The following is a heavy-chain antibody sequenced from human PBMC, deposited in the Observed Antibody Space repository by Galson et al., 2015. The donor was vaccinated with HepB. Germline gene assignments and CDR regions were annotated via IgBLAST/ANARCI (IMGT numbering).Heavy chain of an antibody. V-gene: IGHV1-46*03. CDR2: INPSGGST. J-gene: IGHJ6*03. CDR1: GYTFTSYY. Sequence: SVKVSCKASGYTFTSYYMHWVRQAPGQGLEWMGIINPSGGSTSYAQKFQGRVTMTRDTSTSTVYMELSSLRSEDTAVYYCARDSGGATYSSGWYGAWARYYYYYYYMDVWGKGTTVTVSS. D-gene: IGHD6-19*01. CDR3: ARDSGGATYSSGWYGAWARYYYYYYYMDV.